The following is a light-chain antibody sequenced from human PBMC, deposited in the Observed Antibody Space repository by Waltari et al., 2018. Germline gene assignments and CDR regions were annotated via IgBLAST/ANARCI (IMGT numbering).Light chain of an antibody. CDR1: QSVASN. Sequence: EKVLTQSPATLSVSPGESVTLSCRASQSVASNLAWYQQRPGQAPRLVIYDTSTRASGIPARFSGSGSGTEFTLTISGLQSEDGALYYCQQYNDWYSFGQGTKLEIK. CDR2: DTS. J-gene: IGKJ2*03. CDR3: QQYNDWYS. V-gene: IGKV3-15*01.